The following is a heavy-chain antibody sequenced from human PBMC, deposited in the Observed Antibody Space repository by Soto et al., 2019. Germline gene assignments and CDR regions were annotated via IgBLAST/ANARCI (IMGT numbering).Heavy chain of an antibody. CDR1: GITFSSYG. D-gene: IGHD3-22*01. Sequence: QVQLVESGGGVVQPGRSLRLSCAASGITFSSYGIHWVRQAPGRGLEWVAAISYDGNNIHYADSVKGRFTISRDNSKNTLYLQMNSLRADDTAVYYCAKGEYYHDTSGYYIFDYWGQGTLVTVSS. CDR2: ISYDGNNI. J-gene: IGHJ4*02. CDR3: AKGEYYHDTSGYYIFDY. V-gene: IGHV3-30*18.